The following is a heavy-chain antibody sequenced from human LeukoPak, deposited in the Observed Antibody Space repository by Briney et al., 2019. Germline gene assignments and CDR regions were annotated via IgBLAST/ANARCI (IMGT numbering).Heavy chain of an antibody. CDR1: GGSISSGGYS. Sequence: PSETLSLTCAVSGGSISSGGYSWSWIRQPPGKGLEWIGYIYHSGSTYYNPSLKSRVTISVDRSKNQFSLKLSSVTAADTAVYYCARVSGSSGYYYYFDYWGQGTLVTVSS. D-gene: IGHD3-22*01. J-gene: IGHJ4*02. V-gene: IGHV4-30-2*01. CDR2: IYHSGST. CDR3: ARVSGSSGYYYYFDY.